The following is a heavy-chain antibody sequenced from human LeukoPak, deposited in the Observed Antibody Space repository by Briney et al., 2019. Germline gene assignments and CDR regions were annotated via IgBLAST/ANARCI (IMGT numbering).Heavy chain of an antibody. D-gene: IGHD1-26*01. J-gene: IGHJ4*02. Sequence: GGPLRLSCAASGFAFSSYAMSWVRQAPGKGLEWVSAISGSGGSTYYADSVKGRFTISRDNSKNTLYLQMNSLRAEDTAVYYCAKRWELLGFDYWGQGTLVTVSS. CDR1: GFAFSSYA. V-gene: IGHV3-23*01. CDR3: AKRWELLGFDY. CDR2: ISGSGGST.